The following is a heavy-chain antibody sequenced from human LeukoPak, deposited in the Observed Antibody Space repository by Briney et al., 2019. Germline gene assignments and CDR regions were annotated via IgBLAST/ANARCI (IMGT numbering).Heavy chain of an antibody. CDR2: ISHSGST. Sequence: PSETLSLTCTVSGYSISSSYYWGWDRQPPGKGLEWIASISHSGSTYHNPSLKSRVTISSDTSKNQFSLKLSSVTAADTAMYYCVRDKSGATTFDYWGQGTLVTVSS. J-gene: IGHJ4*02. V-gene: IGHV4-38-2*02. CDR1: GYSISSSYY. CDR3: VRDKSGATTFDY. D-gene: IGHD5-12*01.